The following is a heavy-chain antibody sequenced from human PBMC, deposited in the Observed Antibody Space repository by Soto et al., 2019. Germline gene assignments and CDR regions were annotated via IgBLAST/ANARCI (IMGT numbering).Heavy chain of an antibody. CDR1: GFTFSSYW. J-gene: IGHJ6*03. CDR2: INQDGSEK. CDR3: AREGYNIGCYLGYYYYYMDV. D-gene: IGHD6-19*01. Sequence: EVQLVESGGGLVQPGGSLRLSCAASGFTFSSYWMSWVRQAPGKGLEWVANINQDGSEKYYVDSVKGRFTISRSNAKNTLYLQLNSLRAEDTAVYYCAREGYNIGCYLGYYYYYMDVWCEGTTVTVSS. V-gene: IGHV3-7*01.